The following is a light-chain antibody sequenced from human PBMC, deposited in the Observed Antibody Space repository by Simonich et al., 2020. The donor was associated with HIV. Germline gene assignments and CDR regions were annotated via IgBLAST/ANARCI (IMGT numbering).Light chain of an antibody. V-gene: IGLV2-11*01. Sequence: QSALTQPRSVSGSPGQSVTISCTGTSSDVGAYNYVSWYQQYAGKAPKLMIFDVTKRPSGVPDRFSGSKSGNTASLTISGLQAEDEADYYCCSYAGSFTWVFGGGTKLTVL. CDR1: SSDVGAYNY. CDR3: CSYAGSFTWV. J-gene: IGLJ3*02. CDR2: DVT.